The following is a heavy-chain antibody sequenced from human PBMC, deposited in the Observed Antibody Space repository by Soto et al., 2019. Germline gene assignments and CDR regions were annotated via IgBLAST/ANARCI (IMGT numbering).Heavy chain of an antibody. CDR1: GGSISSYY. D-gene: IGHD1-26*01. CDR3: ARLYISYLFAWVDP. J-gene: IGHJ5*02. CDR2: IYYSGST. V-gene: IGHV4-59*01. Sequence: SETLSLTCTVSGGSISSYYWSWIRQPPGKGLEWIGYIYYSGSTNYNPSLKSRVTISVDTSKNQFSLKLSSVTAADTAVYYCARLYISYLFAWVDPRGQGTPVTGSS.